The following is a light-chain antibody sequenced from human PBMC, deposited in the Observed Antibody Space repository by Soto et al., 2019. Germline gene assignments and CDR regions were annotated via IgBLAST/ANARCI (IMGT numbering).Light chain of an antibody. J-gene: IGKJ3*01. Sequence: DIQMTQSPSSLSASVGDRVTITCRASQSISSYLNWYQQKPGKAPKLLIYAASSLQSGVPSRFSGSGSRTHFTLTISSLQPEDFATYYCQHSYSTPLSFGPGTKVDI. CDR3: QHSYSTPLS. CDR2: AAS. CDR1: QSISSY. V-gene: IGKV1-39*01.